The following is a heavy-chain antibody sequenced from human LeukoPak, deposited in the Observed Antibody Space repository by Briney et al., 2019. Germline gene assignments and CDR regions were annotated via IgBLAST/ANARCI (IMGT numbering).Heavy chain of an antibody. J-gene: IGHJ5*02. V-gene: IGHV3-21*04. Sequence: GGSLRLSCAASGFTFSSYSMNWVRQAPGKGLEWVSSISSSSSYIYYADSVKGRFTISRDNAKNSLYLQMNSLRAEDTAVYYCARDDYGDLNWFDPWGQGTLVTVSS. CDR2: ISSSSSYI. CDR3: ARDDYGDLNWFDP. CDR1: GFTFSSYS. D-gene: IGHD4-17*01.